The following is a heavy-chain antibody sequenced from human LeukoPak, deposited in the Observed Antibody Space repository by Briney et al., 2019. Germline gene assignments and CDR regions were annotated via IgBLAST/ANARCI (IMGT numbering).Heavy chain of an antibody. V-gene: IGHV4-4*02. Sequence: PSGTLSLTCAVSGGSISSSNWWSWVRQPPGKGLEWIGYIYYSGSTNYNPSLKSRVTISVDTSKNQFSLKLSSVTAADTAVYYCARDSSGYGYFDLWGRGTLVTVSS. CDR3: ARDSSGYGYFDL. J-gene: IGHJ2*01. CDR1: GGSISSSNW. D-gene: IGHD3-22*01. CDR2: IYYSGST.